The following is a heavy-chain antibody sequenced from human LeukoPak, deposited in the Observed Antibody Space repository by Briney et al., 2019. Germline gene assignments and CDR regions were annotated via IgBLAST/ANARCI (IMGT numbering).Heavy chain of an antibody. V-gene: IGHV3-7*01. Sequence: GGSLRLSCAASGFTFSSYWMSWVRQAPGKGLEWVANIKQDGSEKYYVDSVKGRFTISRDNAKNSLYLQMNSLRAEDTAVYYCAKAPVASCRGAYCYPFDSWGQGTLVTVSS. CDR1: GFTFSSYW. J-gene: IGHJ4*02. D-gene: IGHD2-21*01. CDR2: IKQDGSEK. CDR3: AKAPVASCRGAYCYPFDS.